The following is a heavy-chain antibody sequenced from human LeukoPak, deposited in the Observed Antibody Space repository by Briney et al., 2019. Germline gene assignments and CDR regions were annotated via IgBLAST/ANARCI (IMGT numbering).Heavy chain of an antibody. CDR1: GGSISSYY. Sequence: PSETLSLTCTVSGGSISSYYWSWIRQPPGNGLEWIGYIYYSGSTNYNPSLKSRGTISVDTSQNQFSLKLSSVTAADAAVYYCARGGDDFWSGYSYYYYYYMDVWGKGTTVTVSS. J-gene: IGHJ6*03. CDR2: IYYSGST. D-gene: IGHD3-3*01. CDR3: ARGGDDFWSGYSYYYYYYMDV. V-gene: IGHV4-59*01.